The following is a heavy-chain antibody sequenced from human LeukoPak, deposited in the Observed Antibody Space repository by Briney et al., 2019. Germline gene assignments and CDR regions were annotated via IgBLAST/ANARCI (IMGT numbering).Heavy chain of an antibody. CDR3: ASNGASYSGSYYADY. CDR1: GGTFSSYA. V-gene: IGHV1-69*13. J-gene: IGHJ4*02. CDR2: IIPIFGTA. Sequence: SVKVSCKASGGTFSSYAISWVRQAPGQGLEWMGGIIPIFGTANYAQKFQGRVTITADESTSTAYMELSSLRPEDTAVYYCASNGASYSGSYYADYWGQGTLVTVSS. D-gene: IGHD1-26*01.